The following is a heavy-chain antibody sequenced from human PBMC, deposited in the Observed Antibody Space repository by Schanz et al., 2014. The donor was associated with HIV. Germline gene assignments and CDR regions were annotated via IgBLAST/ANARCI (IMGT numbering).Heavy chain of an antibody. J-gene: IGHJ6*02. Sequence: QVQLVESGGGVVQPGRERRRSRVASGGKGRNDLIHWVRQAPGKGLEWVAVISYDGRNKYFADSVKGRFTISRDNSKNTLYRQMKSPRAADTAVYYCAKDRNYYDDKYWGKGNYYSSYGLEVWGQGTTVIVSS. CDR1: GGKGRNDL. CDR2: ISYDGRNK. V-gene: IGHV3-30*18. D-gene: IGHD3-22*01. CDR3: AKDRNYYDDKYWGKGNYYSSYGLEV.